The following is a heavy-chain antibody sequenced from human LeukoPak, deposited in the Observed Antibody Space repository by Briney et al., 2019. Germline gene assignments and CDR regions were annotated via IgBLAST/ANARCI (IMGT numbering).Heavy chain of an antibody. CDR2: ISSNGGST. CDR1: GFSFSTYA. D-gene: IGHD4/OR15-4a*01. V-gene: IGHV3-64*01. CDR3: ARDPEAADYE. Sequence: GGSLRLSCVVSGFSFSTYAMQWVRQAPGKGLEYVSTISSNGGSTYYGNSVKGRFTISRDNSKNTLYLQMDSLRPEDMAVYYCARDPEAADYEWGQGTLVTVSS. J-gene: IGHJ4*02.